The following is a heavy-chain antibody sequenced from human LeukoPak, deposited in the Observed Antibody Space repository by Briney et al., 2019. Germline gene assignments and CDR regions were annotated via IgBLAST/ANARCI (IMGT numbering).Heavy chain of an antibody. CDR2: INHSGST. D-gene: IGHD6-19*01. CDR3: AREGSVAGYDY. Sequence: SETLSLTCAVYGGSFSGYYWSWIRQPPGKGLEWIGEINHSGSTNYNPSLKSRVTISVDTSKNQFSLKLSSVTAADTAVYYCAREGSVAGYDYWGQGTLVTVSS. CDR1: GGSFSGYY. V-gene: IGHV4-34*01. J-gene: IGHJ4*02.